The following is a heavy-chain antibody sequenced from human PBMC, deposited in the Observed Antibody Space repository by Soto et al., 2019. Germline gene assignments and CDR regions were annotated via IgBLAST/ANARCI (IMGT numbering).Heavy chain of an antibody. Sequence: ASVKVSCKASGYSFTSYGISWVRQAPGQGLQWMGWISFYNGDPNYAQKFQGRVTMTTDTSTRTAYMELRSLRSDDTAVYYCAKGPIGVVIPPLDYWGQGTLVTVSS. D-gene: IGHD3-3*01. CDR3: AKGPIGVVIPPLDY. CDR2: ISFYNGDP. J-gene: IGHJ4*02. CDR1: GYSFTSYG. V-gene: IGHV1-18*01.